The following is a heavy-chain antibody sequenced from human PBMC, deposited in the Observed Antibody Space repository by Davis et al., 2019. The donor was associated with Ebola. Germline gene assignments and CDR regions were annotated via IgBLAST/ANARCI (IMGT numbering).Heavy chain of an antibody. Sequence: PGGSLRLSCAASGFIFSSHWVTWVRQSPGKGLEWVANIKQDGSEKYYVDSVKGRFTISRDNAKNSLYLQMNSLRGEDTAVYYCASRPADTFYYGVFDYWGQGALVTVSS. CDR1: GFIFSSHW. CDR3: ASRPADTFYYGVFDY. CDR2: IKQDGSEK. D-gene: IGHD3-3*01. J-gene: IGHJ4*02. V-gene: IGHV3-7*03.